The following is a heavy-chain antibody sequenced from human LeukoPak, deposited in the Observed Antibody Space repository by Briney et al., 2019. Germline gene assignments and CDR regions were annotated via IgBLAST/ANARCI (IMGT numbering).Heavy chain of an antibody. CDR3: ARDEVTSATHSLDS. V-gene: IGHV4-4*07. Sequence: PSETLSLTCTVSGGSISSYYWSWIRQPAGNGLEWIGRIYTSVSTSYNPSLKSRVTISLDPSKNQLSLKLAAVTAAAPAGYSCARDEVTSATHSLDSWGPG. D-gene: IGHD4-11*01. CDR1: GGSISSYY. CDR2: IYTSVST. J-gene: IGHJ4*02.